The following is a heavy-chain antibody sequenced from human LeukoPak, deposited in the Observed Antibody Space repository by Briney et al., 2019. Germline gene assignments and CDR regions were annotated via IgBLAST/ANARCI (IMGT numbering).Heavy chain of an antibody. CDR3: ARGRQWLVRAPDY. D-gene: IGHD6-19*01. J-gene: IGHJ4*02. CDR1: GGSFSGYY. V-gene: IGHV4-34*01. Sequence: PSETLSLTCAVYGGSFSGYYWSWIRQPPGKGLEWIGEINHSGSTNYNPSLKSRVTIPVDTSKNQFSLKLSSVTAADTAVYYCARGRQWLVRAPDYWGQGTLVTVSS. CDR2: INHSGST.